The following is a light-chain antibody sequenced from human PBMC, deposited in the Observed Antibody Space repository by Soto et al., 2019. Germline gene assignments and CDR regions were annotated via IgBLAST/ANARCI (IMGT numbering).Light chain of an antibody. CDR1: SSDVGGYNS. J-gene: IGLJ1*01. CDR2: DVS. CDR3: SSYSTGGSYV. Sequence: QSVLTQPASVSGSPGQSIAISCTGTSSDVGGYNSASWYQQHPGKAPKLLIYDVSNRPSGVSNRFSDSKSGNTASLTISGLQAEDEADYYCSSYSTGGSYVFGTGTKLTVL. V-gene: IGLV2-14*03.